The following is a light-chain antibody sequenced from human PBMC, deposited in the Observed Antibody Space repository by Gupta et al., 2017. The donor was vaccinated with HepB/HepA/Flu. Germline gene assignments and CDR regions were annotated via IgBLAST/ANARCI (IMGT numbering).Light chain of an antibody. CDR2: GKN. V-gene: IGLV3-19*01. J-gene: IGLJ2*01. Sequence: SSELTQDPAVSVALGQTVRITCQGDSLRSYYASWYQQKPGQAPVLVIYGKNNRPSGIPDRFSGSSSGNPASLTITGAQAEDDADYYCNSRDSSGNHVVFGGGTKLTVL. CDR1: SLRSYY. CDR3: NSRDSSGNHVV.